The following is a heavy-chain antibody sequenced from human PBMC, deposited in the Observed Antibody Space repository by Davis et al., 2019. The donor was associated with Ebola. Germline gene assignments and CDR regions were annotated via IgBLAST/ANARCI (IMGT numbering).Heavy chain of an antibody. V-gene: IGHV3-48*03. CDR1: GFTFSSFE. CDR3: ARLWDGSYAY. Sequence: GESLKISCAASGFTFSSFEMNWVRQAPGKGLEWVSYISNSATSTTIYYADSVRGRFTISRDNAKNSLYLQMNSLRAEDTAVYYCARLWDGSYAYWGQGILVTVSS. CDR2: ISNSATSTTI. J-gene: IGHJ4*02. D-gene: IGHD1-26*01.